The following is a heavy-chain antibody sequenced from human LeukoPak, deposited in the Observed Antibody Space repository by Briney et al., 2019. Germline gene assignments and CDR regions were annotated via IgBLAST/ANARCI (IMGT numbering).Heavy chain of an antibody. CDR2: INPNSGGT. D-gene: IGHD1-26*01. CDR1: GYTFTGHY. CDR3: AREVGGATFDY. V-gene: IGHV1-2*02. J-gene: IGHJ4*02. Sequence: ASVKVSCKASGYTFTGHYIHWVRQAPGRGLEWMGWINPNSGGTNYAQKFQGRVTMTRDTSISTAYMELSRLRSDDTAVYYCAREVGGATFDYWGQGTLVTVSS.